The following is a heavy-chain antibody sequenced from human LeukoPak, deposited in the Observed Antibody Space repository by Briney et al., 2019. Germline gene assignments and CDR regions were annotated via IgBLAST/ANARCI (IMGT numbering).Heavy chain of an antibody. D-gene: IGHD3-3*01. CDR2: IYDGGETS. Sequence: SQTLSLTCAVSGGSINSSAYSWNWIRQPPGKGLEWIGYIYDGGETSYSTPSLQSRVTISVDRSKNQFSLKLSSVTAADTAVYFCARGSRSDFGVVLNLDSWGQGTLVTVSS. V-gene: IGHV4-30-2*01. CDR1: GGSINSSAYS. J-gene: IGHJ4*02. CDR3: ARGSRSDFGVVLNLDS.